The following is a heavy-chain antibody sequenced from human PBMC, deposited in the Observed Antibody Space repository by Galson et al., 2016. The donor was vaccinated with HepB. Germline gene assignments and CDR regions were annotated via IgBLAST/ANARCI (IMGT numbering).Heavy chain of an antibody. CDR1: GFTFRSYS. D-gene: IGHD2-21*02. V-gene: IGHV3-21*01. J-gene: IGHJ4*02. Sequence: SLRLSCAASGFTFRSYSMNWVRQAPGKGLEWVSSISRTSSYIYYADSVKGRFTISRDNATNSLYLHMNSLRAEDTAVYYCARSLYGDHFPLDDPFDYWGQGTQVTVSS. CDR2: ISRTSSYI. CDR3: ARSLYGDHFPLDDPFDY.